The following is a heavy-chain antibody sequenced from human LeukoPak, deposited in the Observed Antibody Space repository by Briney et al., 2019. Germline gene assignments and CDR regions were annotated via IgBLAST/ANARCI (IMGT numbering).Heavy chain of an antibody. CDR3: ARLISDGFFDY. CDR2: IYYSGST. J-gene: IGHJ4*02. CDR1: GGSISSSSYY. V-gene: IGHV4-39*01. D-gene: IGHD3-10*01. Sequence: SETLSLACTVSGGSISSSSYYWGWIRQPPGKGLEWIGSIYYSGSTYYNPSLKSRVTISVDTSKNQFSLKLSSVTAADTAVYYCARLISDGFFDYWGQGTLVIVSS.